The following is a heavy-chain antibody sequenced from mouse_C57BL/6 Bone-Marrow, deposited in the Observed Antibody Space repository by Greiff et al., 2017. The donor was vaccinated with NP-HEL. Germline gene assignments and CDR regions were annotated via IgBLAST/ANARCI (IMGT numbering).Heavy chain of an antibody. J-gene: IGHJ4*01. D-gene: IGHD1-1*01. CDR3: ARNYYGSSLYAMDY. CDR2: IYPRSGNT. Sequence: VQLQQSEAELARPGASVKLSCKASGYTFTSYGISWVKQRTGQGLEWIGEIYPRSGNTYYNEKFKGKATLTADKSSSTAYMELRSLTSEDSAVYFCARNYYGSSLYAMDYWGQGTSVTVSS. CDR1: GYTFTSYG. V-gene: IGHV1-81*01.